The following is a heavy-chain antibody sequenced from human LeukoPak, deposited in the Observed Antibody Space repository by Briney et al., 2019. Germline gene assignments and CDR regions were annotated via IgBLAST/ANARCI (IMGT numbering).Heavy chain of an antibody. CDR1: RVTVSNNY. J-gene: IGHJ4*02. CDR3: ARDPPAVAANTYG. D-gene: IGHD6-6*01. CDR2: IYSGGST. Sequence: GGSLRLSCAASRVTVSNNYMNWVRQAPGKGLEWVSLIYSGGSTYYADSVKGRFTISRDNSKNTLYLQMNSLRAEDTAVYYCARDPPAVAANTYGWGQGTLVTVSS. V-gene: IGHV3-66*01.